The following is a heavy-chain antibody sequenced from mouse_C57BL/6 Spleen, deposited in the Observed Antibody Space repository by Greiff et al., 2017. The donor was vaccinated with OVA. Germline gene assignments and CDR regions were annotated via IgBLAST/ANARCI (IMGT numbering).Heavy chain of an antibody. CDR1: GFSLTSYG. D-gene: IGHD2-5*01. J-gene: IGHJ4*01. Sequence: VQLQESGPGLVQPSQSLSITCTVSGFSLTSYGVHWVRQSPGKGLEWLGVIWSGGSTDYNAAFISRLSISKDNSKSQVFFKMNSLQADDTAIYYCASSNYVRYAMDYWGQGTSVTVSS. CDR2: IWSGGST. V-gene: IGHV2-2*01. CDR3: ASSNYVRYAMDY.